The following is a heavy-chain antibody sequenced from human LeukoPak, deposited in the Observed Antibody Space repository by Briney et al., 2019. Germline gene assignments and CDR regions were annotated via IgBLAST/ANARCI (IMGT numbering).Heavy chain of an antibody. J-gene: IGHJ5*02. CDR3: ARGAVFDL. V-gene: IGHV4-59*02. Sequence: SETLSLTCTVSGGSVSSYYWSWIRQPPGTGLEWIGYIYYSGTTDYNPSLKSRVTIPVDTSKNQLSLNLNSVTAADTAVYYCARGAVFDLWGQGTLVTVSS. CDR2: IYYSGTT. CDR1: GGSVSSYY. D-gene: IGHD4/OR15-4a*01.